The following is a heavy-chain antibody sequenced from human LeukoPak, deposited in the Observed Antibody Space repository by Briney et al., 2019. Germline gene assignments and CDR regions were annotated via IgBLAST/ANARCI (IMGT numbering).Heavy chain of an antibody. Sequence: SETLSLTCAVYGGSFSGYYWSWIRQSPGKGLEWIGEINHSGSTNYNPSLKSRVTISVDTSKNQFSLNLSSVTAADTAVYYCARHPKIYSPFKYWGQGTLVTVS. J-gene: IGHJ4*02. CDR3: ARHPKIYSPFKY. CDR1: GGSFSGYY. D-gene: IGHD4-11*01. CDR2: INHSGST. V-gene: IGHV4-34*01.